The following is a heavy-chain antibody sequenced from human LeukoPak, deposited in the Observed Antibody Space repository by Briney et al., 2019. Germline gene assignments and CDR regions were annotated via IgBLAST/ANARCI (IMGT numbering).Heavy chain of an antibody. V-gene: IGHV1-18*01. J-gene: IGHJ5*02. CDR3: ARDWDCRGRSCVDCFDP. Sequence: ASVKVSCKASGYTFTSYDISWVRQAPGQGLEWMGWISAYNGNTNYAQKLQGRVTMTTDTSTSTAYMELRSLTSDDTVVYYCARDWDCRGRSCVDCFDPWGQGTLVIVSS. D-gene: IGHD2-15*01. CDR1: GYTFTSYD. CDR2: ISAYNGNT.